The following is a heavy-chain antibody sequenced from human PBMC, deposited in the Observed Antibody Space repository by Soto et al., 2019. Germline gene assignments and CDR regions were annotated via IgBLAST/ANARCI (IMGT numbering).Heavy chain of an antibody. V-gene: IGHV1-3*01. J-gene: IGHJ5*02. CDR2: INAGNGNT. D-gene: IGHD2-2*01. CDR1: GYTFTSYA. Sequence: ASVKVSCKAFGYTFTSYAMHWVRQAPGQRLEWMGWINAGNGNTKYSQKFQGRVTITRDTSASTAYMELSSLRSEDTAVYYCARDLCRLTLGYCRSTSLGWLDPWGPGTLVTVSS. CDR3: ARDLCRLTLGYCRSTSLGWLDP.